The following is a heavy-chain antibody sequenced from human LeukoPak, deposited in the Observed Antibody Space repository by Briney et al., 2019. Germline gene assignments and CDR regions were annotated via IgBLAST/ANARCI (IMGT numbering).Heavy chain of an antibody. D-gene: IGHD3-16*01. V-gene: IGHV3-23*01. CDR1: GFTFSSYA. CDR2: ISGSGGST. Sequence: GGSLRLSCAASGFTFSSYAMSWVRQAPGKGLEWVSAISGSGGSTYYADSVKGRFTISRDNAKNSLYLQVNSLRAEDTAVYYCARDLLSGEPSRGQGTLVTVSS. J-gene: IGHJ4*02. CDR3: ARDLLSGEPS.